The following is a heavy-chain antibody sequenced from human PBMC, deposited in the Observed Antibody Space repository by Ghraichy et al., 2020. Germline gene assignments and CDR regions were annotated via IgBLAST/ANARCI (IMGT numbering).Heavy chain of an antibody. Sequence: SETLSLTCTVSGGSVSSGSYYWSWIRQPPGKGLEWIGYIYYSGSTNYNPSLKSRVTISVDTSKNQFSLKLSSVTAADTAVYYCAREVVVVAATLRRYYYYGMDVWGQGTTVTVSS. D-gene: IGHD2-15*01. V-gene: IGHV4-61*01. J-gene: IGHJ6*02. CDR1: GGSVSSGSYY. CDR2: IYYSGST. CDR3: AREVVVVAATLRRYYYYGMDV.